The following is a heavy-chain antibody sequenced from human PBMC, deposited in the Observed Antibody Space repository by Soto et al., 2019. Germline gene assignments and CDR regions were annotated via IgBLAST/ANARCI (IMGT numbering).Heavy chain of an antibody. J-gene: IGHJ4*02. CDR1: GFTFGDYA. CDR3: TRAAGEFLCFGESFDY. CDR2: IRSKAYGGTT. V-gene: IGHV3-49*03. Sequence: GGSLRLSCTASGFTFGDYAMSWFRQAPGKGLEWVGFIRSKAYGGTTEYAASVKGRFTISRDDSKSIAYLQMNSLKTEDTAVYYCTRAAGEFLCFGESFDYWGQGTLVTVSS. D-gene: IGHD3-10*01.